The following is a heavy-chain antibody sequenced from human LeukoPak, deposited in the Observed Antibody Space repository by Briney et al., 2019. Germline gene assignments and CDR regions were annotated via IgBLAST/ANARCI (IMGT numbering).Heavy chain of an antibody. CDR1: GCTFTSYG. J-gene: IGHJ5*02. CDR3: ARDAYYDILTGFDP. Sequence: ASVKVSCKASGCTFTSYGIIWVRQAPGQGLEWMGWISAYNGNTNYAQKLQGRVTMTTDTSTSTAYMELRSLRSDDTAVYYCARDAYYDILTGFDPWGQRTLVTVSS. CDR2: ISAYNGNT. V-gene: IGHV1-18*01. D-gene: IGHD3-9*01.